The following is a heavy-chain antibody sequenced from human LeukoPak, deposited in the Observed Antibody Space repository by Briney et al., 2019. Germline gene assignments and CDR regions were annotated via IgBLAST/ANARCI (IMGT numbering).Heavy chain of an antibody. D-gene: IGHD1-20*01. CDR1: GYTFTSYG. CDR2: ISAYNGNT. Sequence: ASVKVSCKASGYTFTSYGISWVRQAPGQGLEWMGWISAYNGNTNYAQKLQGRVTMTTDTSTSTAHMELRSLRSDDTAVYYCARDLVAITGIGNWFDPWGQGTLVTVSS. CDR3: ARDLVAITGIGNWFDP. V-gene: IGHV1-18*01. J-gene: IGHJ5*02.